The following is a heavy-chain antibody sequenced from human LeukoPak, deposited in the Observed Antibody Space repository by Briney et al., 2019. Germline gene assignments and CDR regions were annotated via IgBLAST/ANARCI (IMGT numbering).Heavy chain of an antibody. D-gene: IGHD3-22*01. V-gene: IGHV1-2*02. CDR3: AREVVITNWFDP. J-gene: IGHJ5*02. CDR2: INPNSGGT. CDR1: GYTFTGYY. Sequence: ASVKVSCKASGYTFTGYYMHWVRQAPGQGLEWMGWINPNSGGTNYAQKFQGRVTMTRDTSISTAYMELCRLRSDDTAVYYCAREVVITNWFDPWGQGTLVTVSS.